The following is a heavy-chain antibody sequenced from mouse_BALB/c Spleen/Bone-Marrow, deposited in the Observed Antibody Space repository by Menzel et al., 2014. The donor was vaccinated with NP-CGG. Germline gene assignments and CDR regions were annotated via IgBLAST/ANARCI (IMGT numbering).Heavy chain of an antibody. CDR2: IDPANGNN. CDR1: GFNIKDTY. J-gene: IGHJ1*01. D-gene: IGHD2-14*01. V-gene: IGHV14-3*02. Sequence: VQLKQSGADLVKPGASVKSSCTASGFNIKDTYINWVRQRPEQGLEWIGRIDPANGNNKYDPKFQGKATITADTSSNTAYLQLSSQTSEDTVVYYCARDRGWYLDVWGAGTTVTVSS. CDR3: ARDRGWYLDV.